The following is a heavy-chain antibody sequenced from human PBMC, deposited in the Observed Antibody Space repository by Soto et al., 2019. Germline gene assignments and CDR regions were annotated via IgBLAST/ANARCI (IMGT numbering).Heavy chain of an antibody. Sequence: RVSLRLSCAASGFTFSNAWMSWVRQAPGKGLEWVGRIKSKTDGGTTDYAAPVKGRFTISRDDSKNTLYLQMNSLKTEDTAVYYCTTDGYYYDSSGFDYWGQGTLVTVSS. J-gene: IGHJ4*02. CDR2: IKSKTDGGTT. CDR1: GFTFSNAW. V-gene: IGHV3-15*01. CDR3: TTDGYYYDSSGFDY. D-gene: IGHD3-22*01.